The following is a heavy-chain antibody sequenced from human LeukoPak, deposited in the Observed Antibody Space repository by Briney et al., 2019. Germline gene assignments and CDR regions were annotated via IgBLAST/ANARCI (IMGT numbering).Heavy chain of an antibody. V-gene: IGHV4-34*01. CDR2: INLGGST. Sequence: GTLTHTCAVSGGTFSGYCWSWVRQPPGKGLEWVGEINLGGSTNYNPSPMNRLSISADTSKNHFSLKLSSETAADTAVYYCASTYYYDSSGQHTSYYFDYWGQGTLVTVSS. J-gene: IGHJ4*02. CDR1: GGTFSGYC. D-gene: IGHD3-22*01. CDR3: ASTYYYDSSGQHTSYYFDY.